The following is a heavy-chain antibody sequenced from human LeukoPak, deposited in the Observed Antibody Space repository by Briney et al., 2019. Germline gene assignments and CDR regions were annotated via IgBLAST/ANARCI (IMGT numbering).Heavy chain of an antibody. D-gene: IGHD2-2*01. CDR3: AKEGSQYASSWFDH. CDR2: ISGSGGGT. CDR1: GFTFNSYA. Sequence: GGSLRLSCGASGFTFNSYAVSWVRQAPGKGVEWVSAISGSGGGTYYADSVKGRFTISRDSSTNRLYLQMDSLRTEDTAVYYCAKEGSQYASSWFDHWGQGTLVTVSS. V-gene: IGHV3-23*01. J-gene: IGHJ5*02.